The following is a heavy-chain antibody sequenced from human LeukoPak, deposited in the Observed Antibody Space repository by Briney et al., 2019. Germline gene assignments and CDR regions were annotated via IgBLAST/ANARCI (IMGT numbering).Heavy chain of an antibody. D-gene: IGHD3-22*01. CDR1: GASIISDTYY. V-gene: IGHV4-39*07. Sequence: SGTLSLTCTVSGASIISDTYYWGWIRPPPGKGLGWIGSIYYSGSTYYSPSLKSRVTMSVDTSTNQFSLKLISVTAADTALYYCARNFYASSGYYLDDFYFDFWGQGTLVTVSS. CDR3: ARNFYASSGYYLDDFYFDF. J-gene: IGHJ4*02. CDR2: IYYSGST.